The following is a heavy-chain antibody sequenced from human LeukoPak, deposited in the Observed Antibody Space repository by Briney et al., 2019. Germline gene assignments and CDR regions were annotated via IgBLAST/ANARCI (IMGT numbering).Heavy chain of an antibody. CDR1: GYTFTKYY. CDR2: INPTSGGT. Sequence: ASVKVSCKTSGYTFTKYYISWVRQAPGQGLEWMGWINPTSGGTNYAQKFANRVTMTRDTSITTVYMELSRLKSDDTAVYFCARDVGDPDGFDFWGQGTMVTVSS. D-gene: IGHD3-10*01. V-gene: IGHV1-2*02. J-gene: IGHJ3*01. CDR3: ARDVGDPDGFDF.